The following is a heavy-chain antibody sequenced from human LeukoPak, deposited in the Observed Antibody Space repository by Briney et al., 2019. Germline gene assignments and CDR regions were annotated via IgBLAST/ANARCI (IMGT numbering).Heavy chain of an antibody. Sequence: ASVKVSCKASGYTFTGYYMHWVRQAPGQGLEWMGWINPNSGGTNYAQKFQGRVTMTRDTSISTAYMELSRLRSDDTAVHYCARGDQGYCSGGSCSPDPYYYYYYMDVWGKGTTVTISS. D-gene: IGHD2-15*01. CDR3: ARGDQGYCSGGSCSPDPYYYYYYMDV. V-gene: IGHV1-2*02. CDR1: GYTFTGYY. J-gene: IGHJ6*03. CDR2: INPNSGGT.